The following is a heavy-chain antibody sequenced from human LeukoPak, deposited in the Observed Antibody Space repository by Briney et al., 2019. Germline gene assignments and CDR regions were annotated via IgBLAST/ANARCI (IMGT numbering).Heavy chain of an antibody. CDR1: GGTFSSYA. CDR3: ARGSLCSSTSCYPDY. V-gene: IGHV1-69*01. D-gene: IGHD2-2*01. J-gene: IGHJ4*02. CDR2: IIPIFGTA. Sequence: VKVSCKASGGTFSSYAISWVRQAPGQGLEWMGGIIPIFGTANYAQKFQGRVTITADESTSTAYMELSGLRSEDTAVYYCARGSLCSSTSCYPDYWGQGTPVTVSS.